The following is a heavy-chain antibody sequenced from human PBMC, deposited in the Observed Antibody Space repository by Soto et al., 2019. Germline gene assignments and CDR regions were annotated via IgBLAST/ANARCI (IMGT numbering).Heavy chain of an antibody. CDR3: ARYDNSGSHGFDI. CDR1: GGSISSGGYY. D-gene: IGHD3-22*01. Sequence: QVQLQESGPGLVKPSQTLSLTCTVSGGSISSGGYYWSWIRQHPGKGLEWIGYIYYSGSTYYNPSLKSRVNISVDTSKNQFSLKLSSVTAADTAVYYCARYDNSGSHGFDIWGQGTMVTVSS. J-gene: IGHJ3*02. CDR2: IYYSGST. V-gene: IGHV4-31*03.